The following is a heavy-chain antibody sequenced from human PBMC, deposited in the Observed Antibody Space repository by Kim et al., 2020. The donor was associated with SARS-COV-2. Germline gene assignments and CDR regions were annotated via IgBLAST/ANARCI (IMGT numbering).Heavy chain of an antibody. CDR1: GGSISSGGYY. J-gene: IGHJ5*02. Sequence: SETLSLTCTVSGGSISSGGYYWSWIRQHPGKGLEWIGYSYYSGSTYYNPSLKSRVTISVDTSMNQFSLKLGSVTAADTAVYYCARNVHLGELSLALGWFDPWGQGTLVNVSS. CDR3: ARNVHLGELSLALGWFDP. CDR2: SYYSGST. D-gene: IGHD3-16*02. V-gene: IGHV4-31*03.